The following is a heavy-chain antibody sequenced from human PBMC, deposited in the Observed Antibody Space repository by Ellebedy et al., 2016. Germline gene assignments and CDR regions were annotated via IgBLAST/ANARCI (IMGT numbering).Heavy chain of an antibody. CDR1: GGSFSDYH. CDR3: ARAPPTTYHYYNHMDA. Sequence: SETLSLTXAVFGGSFSDYHWNWIRQPPGKGLEWIGEINHSGSTNYNPSLKSRVTISVDTYKNQFSLKVSSVTAADTAVYYCARAPPTTYHYYNHMDAWGKGTMVTVSS. CDR2: INHSGST. V-gene: IGHV4-34*01. J-gene: IGHJ6*03. D-gene: IGHD1-1*01.